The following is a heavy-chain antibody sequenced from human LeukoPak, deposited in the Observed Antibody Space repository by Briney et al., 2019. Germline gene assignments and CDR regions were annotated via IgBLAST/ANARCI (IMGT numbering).Heavy chain of an antibody. D-gene: IGHD2-2*02. Sequence: GGSLRLSCAASGFIFENYAMHWVRQAPGKGLEWVSGISWNSGRIGYADSVKGRFTISRDNAKNSLYLQMNSLKTEDTALYYCARDPGSLPAAIGYRYYGMDVWGQGTTVTVSS. CDR1: GFIFENYA. CDR2: ISWNSGRI. CDR3: ARDPGSLPAAIGYRYYGMDV. V-gene: IGHV3-9*01. J-gene: IGHJ6*02.